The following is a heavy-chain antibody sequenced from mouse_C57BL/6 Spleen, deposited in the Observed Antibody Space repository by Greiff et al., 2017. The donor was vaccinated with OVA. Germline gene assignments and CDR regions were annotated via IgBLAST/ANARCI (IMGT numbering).Heavy chain of an antibody. D-gene: IGHD1-3*01. J-gene: IGHJ4*01. V-gene: IGHV1-82*01. CDR2: IYPGDGDT. CDR1: GYAFSSSW. Sequence: QVQLQQSGPELVKPGASVKISCKASGYAFSSSWMNWVKQRPGKGLEWIGRIYPGDGDTNYNGKFKGKATLTADKSSSTAYMQLSSLTSEDSAVYFCAREGGAHYYAMDYWGQGTSVTVSS. CDR3: AREGGAHYYAMDY.